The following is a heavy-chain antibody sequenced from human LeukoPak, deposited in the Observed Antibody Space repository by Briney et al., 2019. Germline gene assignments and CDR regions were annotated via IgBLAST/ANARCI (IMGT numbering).Heavy chain of an antibody. CDR2: INPDSGGT. CDR3: ARGLWFGETVEYYFDY. D-gene: IGHD3-10*01. J-gene: IGHJ4*02. V-gene: IGHV1-2*02. CDR1: GYTFTGYY. Sequence: ASVKVSCQASGYTFTGYYMHWVRQAPGHGLEWMGWINPDSGGTNYAQKFQGRVTMTRDTSISPAYMEPSRLRSDCTVVYYWARGLWFGETVEYYFDYWGQGTLVTVPS.